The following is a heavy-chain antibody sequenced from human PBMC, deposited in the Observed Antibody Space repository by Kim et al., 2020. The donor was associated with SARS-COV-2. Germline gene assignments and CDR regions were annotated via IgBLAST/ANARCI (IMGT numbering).Heavy chain of an antibody. J-gene: IGHJ3*01. CDR1: GDSISSYY. Sequence: SETLSLTCTVSGDSISSYYWNWIRQPPGKGLEWIGYIYYSGSTNYNPSLKSRVTISVDTSKNQFSLKLSSVTAADTAVYYCAKLGGTGYIGYDDFKVWG. CDR2: IYYSGST. CDR3: AKLGGTGYIGYDDFKV. D-gene: IGHD5-12*01. V-gene: IGHV4-59*08.